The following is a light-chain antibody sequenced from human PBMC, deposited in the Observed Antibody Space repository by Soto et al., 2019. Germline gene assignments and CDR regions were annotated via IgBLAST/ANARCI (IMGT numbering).Light chain of an antibody. V-gene: IGKV3-11*01. Sequence: EIVLTHSPGTLALSPWERAALSCSASQSIRSNYLAWYQQKPGQAPRLLIYDASYRATGIPARFSGSGSGTDFTLTIGSLEPEDFAVYYCQQRSKWPQTFGQGTKVDIK. CDR3: QQRSKWPQT. CDR1: QSIRSNY. J-gene: IGKJ1*01. CDR2: DAS.